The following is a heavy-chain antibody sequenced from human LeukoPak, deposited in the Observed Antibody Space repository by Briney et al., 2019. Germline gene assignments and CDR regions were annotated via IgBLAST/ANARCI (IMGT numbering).Heavy chain of an antibody. CDR3: ARLEGLQLRASFDY. D-gene: IGHD1-1*01. Sequence: GESLKISCKASGYSFTSYWIAWVRQMPGKGLEWMGIIYPGDSDTRYSPSFQGQVTISADKSIGTAYVHWSSLKASDTAMYYCARLEGLQLRASFDYWGQGTQVTVSS. CDR2: IYPGDSDT. CDR1: GYSFTSYW. V-gene: IGHV5-51*01. J-gene: IGHJ4*02.